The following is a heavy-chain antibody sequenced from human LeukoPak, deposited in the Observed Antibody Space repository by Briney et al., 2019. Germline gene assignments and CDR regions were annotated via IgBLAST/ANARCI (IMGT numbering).Heavy chain of an antibody. Sequence: PGGSLRLSCAASGFTFSSYAMHWVRQAPGKGLEYVSAISSNGGSTYYANSVKGGFTISRDNSKNTLYLQMGSLRAEDMAMYYCARTYCSSTSCLVDYWGQGTLVTVSS. J-gene: IGHJ4*02. CDR1: GFTFSSYA. CDR3: ARTYCSSTSCLVDY. CDR2: ISSNGGST. D-gene: IGHD2-2*01. V-gene: IGHV3-64*01.